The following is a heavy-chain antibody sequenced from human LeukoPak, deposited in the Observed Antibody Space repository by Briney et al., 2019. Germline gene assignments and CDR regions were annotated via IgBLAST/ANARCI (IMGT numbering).Heavy chain of an antibody. Sequence: ASVKVSCKVSGYTLTELSMHWVRQAPGKGLEWMGGFDPEDGETIYAQKFQGRVTMTEDTSTDTAYMELSSLRSEDTAVYYCATVAGYNYGFGGLEWGQGTLVTVSS. CDR2: FDPEDGET. V-gene: IGHV1-24*01. CDR1: GYTLTELS. CDR3: ATVAGYNYGFGGLE. J-gene: IGHJ4*02. D-gene: IGHD5-18*01.